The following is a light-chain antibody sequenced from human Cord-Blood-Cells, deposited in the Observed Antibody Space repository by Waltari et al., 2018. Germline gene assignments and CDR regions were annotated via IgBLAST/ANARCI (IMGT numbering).Light chain of an antibody. V-gene: IGLV2-14*01. CDR3: SSYTSSSTLV. J-gene: IGLJ3*02. CDR1: SSDVGGYNY. CDR2: DGS. Sequence: QSALTQPASVSGSPGQSITISCTGTSSDVGGYNYVSWYQQHPGKAPKLMIYDGSERPSGVSNRFSGSKSGNTASLTISGLQAEDEADYYCSSYTSSSTLVFGGGTKLTVL.